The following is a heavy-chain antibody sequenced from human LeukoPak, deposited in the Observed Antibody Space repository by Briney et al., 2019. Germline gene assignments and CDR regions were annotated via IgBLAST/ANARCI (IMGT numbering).Heavy chain of an antibody. CDR2: ISYDGSNK. D-gene: IGHD6-6*01. Sequence: PGGSLRLSCAASGFTFSSYAMSWVRQAPGKGLEWVAVISYDGSNKYYADSVKVRFTISRDNSKNTLYLQMNSLRAEDTAVYYCARDGSIELVLGYWGQGTLVTVSS. J-gene: IGHJ4*02. CDR1: GFTFSSYA. CDR3: ARDGSIELVLGY. V-gene: IGHV3-30-3*01.